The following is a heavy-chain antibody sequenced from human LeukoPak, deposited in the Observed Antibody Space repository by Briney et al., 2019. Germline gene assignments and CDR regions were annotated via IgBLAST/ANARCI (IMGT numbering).Heavy chain of an antibody. J-gene: IGHJ4*02. CDR2: IYHSGSA. Sequence: SETLSLTCTVSGYSISSGYYWGWIRQPPGKGLEWIGSIYHSGSAYYNPSLKSRVTISVDTSKNQFSLKLSSVTAADTAVYYCARDLEAYCGGDCYSYWGQGTLVTVSS. D-gene: IGHD2-21*02. V-gene: IGHV4-38-2*02. CDR3: ARDLEAYCGGDCYSY. CDR1: GYSISSGYY.